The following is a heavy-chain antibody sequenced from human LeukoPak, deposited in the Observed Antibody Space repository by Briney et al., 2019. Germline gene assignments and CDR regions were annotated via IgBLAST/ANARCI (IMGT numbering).Heavy chain of an antibody. J-gene: IGHJ4*02. CDR1: GYTFTGYY. CDR2: INPNSGGT. Sequence: ASVKVSCKASGYTFTGYYMHWVRQAPGQGLEWMGWINPNSGGTNYAQKFQGRVTMTRDTSISTAYMELSRLRSDDTAVYYCAGDYYDSSGNPLYYFDYWGQGTLVTVSS. CDR3: AGDYYDSSGNPLYYFDY. V-gene: IGHV1-2*02. D-gene: IGHD3-22*01.